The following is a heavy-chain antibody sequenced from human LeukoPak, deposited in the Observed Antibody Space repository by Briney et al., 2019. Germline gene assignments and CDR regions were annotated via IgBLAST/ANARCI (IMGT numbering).Heavy chain of an antibody. D-gene: IGHD1-26*01. V-gene: IGHV3-15*01. CDR2: IKSKTDGGTT. CDR1: GFTFSSAW. J-gene: IGHJ5*01. CDR3: TTDRGRTELPLFAS. Sequence: PGGSLRLSCAASGFTFSSAWTGWVRQAPGKGLEWVGRIKSKTDGGTTDYAAPVKVRFTISRDDSKTTLYLQMSSLKIEDTAVYYCTTDRGRTELPLFASWGQGTLVTVSS.